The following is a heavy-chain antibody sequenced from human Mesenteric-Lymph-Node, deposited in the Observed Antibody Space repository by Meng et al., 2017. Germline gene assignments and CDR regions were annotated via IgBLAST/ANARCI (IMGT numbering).Heavy chain of an antibody. V-gene: IGHV3-53*05. Sequence: GESLKISCAASGFTVSSNYMSWVRQAPGKGLEWVSVIYSGGSTYYADSVKGRFTISRDNSKNTLYLQMNSLRAEDTAVYYCARDRYSSGWYHDYWGQGTLVTVSS. J-gene: IGHJ4*02. CDR2: IYSGGST. D-gene: IGHD6-19*01. CDR1: GFTVSSNY. CDR3: ARDRYSSGWYHDY.